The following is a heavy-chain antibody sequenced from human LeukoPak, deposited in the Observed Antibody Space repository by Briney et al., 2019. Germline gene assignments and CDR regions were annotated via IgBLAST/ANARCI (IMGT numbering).Heavy chain of an antibody. CDR3: ARPQGQQLADMYYFDY. D-gene: IGHD6-13*01. J-gene: IGHJ4*02. CDR2: IRYDGSNK. Sequence: GGSLRLSCAASGFTFSSYAMSWVRQAPGKGLEWVAFIRYDGSNKYYADSVKGRFTISRDNSKNTLYLQMNSLRAEDTAVYYCARPQGQQLADMYYFDYWGQGTLVTVSS. CDR1: GFTFSSYA. V-gene: IGHV3-30*02.